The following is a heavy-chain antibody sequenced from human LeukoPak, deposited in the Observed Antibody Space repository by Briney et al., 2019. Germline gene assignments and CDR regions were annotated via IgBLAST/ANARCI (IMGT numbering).Heavy chain of an antibody. D-gene: IGHD6-13*01. CDR1: GFTFSSFW. V-gene: IGHV3-23*01. CDR3: AKRGNSWDLFDY. CDR2: VGGSVGSM. Sequence: LPGGSLRLSCAASGFTFSSFWMTWVRQAPGKGLEWVSNVGGSVGSMFYAASVKGRFAISRDNSKNTLFLQMNNLRVDDTAVYYCAKRGNSWDLFDYWGQGTLVTVSS. J-gene: IGHJ4*02.